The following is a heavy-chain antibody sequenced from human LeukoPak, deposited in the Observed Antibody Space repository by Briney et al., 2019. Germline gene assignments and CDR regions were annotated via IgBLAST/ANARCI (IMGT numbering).Heavy chain of an antibody. Sequence: PGGSLRLSCAASGFTFSSYGMHWVRQAPGKGLEWVAVISYDGSNKYYADSVKGRFTISRDNSKNTLYLQMNSLRAEDTAVYYCAKDLRDGYTDPWGQGTLVTVSS. J-gene: IGHJ5*02. CDR2: ISYDGSNK. D-gene: IGHD5-24*01. V-gene: IGHV3-30*18. CDR1: GFTFSSYG. CDR3: AKDLRDGYTDP.